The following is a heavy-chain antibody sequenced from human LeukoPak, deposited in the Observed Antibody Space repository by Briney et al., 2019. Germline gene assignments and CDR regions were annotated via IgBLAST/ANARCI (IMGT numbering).Heavy chain of an antibody. CDR1: GGSFSGYY. CDR3: ARAGADIVATFDY. CDR2: INHSGST. V-gene: IGHV4-34*01. D-gene: IGHD5-12*01. J-gene: IGHJ4*02. Sequence: KPSETLSLTCAVYGGSFSGYYWSWIRQPPGKGLEWIGEINHSGSTNYNPSLKSRVTISVDTSKNQFSLKLSPVTAADTAVYYCARAGADIVATFDYWGQGTLVTVSS.